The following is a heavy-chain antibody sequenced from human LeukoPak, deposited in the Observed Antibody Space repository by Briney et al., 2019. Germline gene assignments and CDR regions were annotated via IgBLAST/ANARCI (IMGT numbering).Heavy chain of an antibody. V-gene: IGHV3-53*01. CDR3: AFARSGIVAAGIDY. D-gene: IGHD6-13*01. J-gene: IGHJ4*02. CDR1: GFTVSSNY. Sequence: PGGSLRLSCAASGFTVSSNYMSWVRQAPGKGLEWVSVIYSGGSTYYADSVKGRFTISRDNSKSTLYIQMNSLRAEDTAVYYCAFARSGIVAAGIDYWGQGTLVTVSS. CDR2: IYSGGST.